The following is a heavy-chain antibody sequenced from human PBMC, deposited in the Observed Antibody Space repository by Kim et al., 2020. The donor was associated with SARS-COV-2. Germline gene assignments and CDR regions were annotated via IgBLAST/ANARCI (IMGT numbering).Heavy chain of an antibody. V-gene: IGHV4-31*02. J-gene: IGHJ3*02. Sequence: PSLKSRVTIAVDQSNNQFSLKLSSVTAAVTAVYYCARAVITMIVVVGAFDIWGQGTMVTVSS. CDR3: ARAVITMIVVVGAFDI. D-gene: IGHD3-22*01.